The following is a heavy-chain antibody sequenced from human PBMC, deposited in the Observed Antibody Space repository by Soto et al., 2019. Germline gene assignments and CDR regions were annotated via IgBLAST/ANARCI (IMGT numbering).Heavy chain of an antibody. CDR2: IYYSGST. V-gene: IGHV4-59*01. CDR1: GGSISSYY. J-gene: IGHJ3*02. CDR3: VIARGYRPQGAIDI. Sequence: PSETLSLTCTVSGGSISSYYWSWIRQPPGKGLEWIGYIYYSGSTNYNPSLKSRVTISVDTSKNQFSLKLSSVTAADTAVYYCVIARGYRPQGAIDIRCPATMVTV. D-gene: IGHD3-3*01.